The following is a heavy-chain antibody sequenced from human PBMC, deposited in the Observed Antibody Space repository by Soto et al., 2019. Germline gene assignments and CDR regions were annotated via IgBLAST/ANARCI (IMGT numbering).Heavy chain of an antibody. CDR1: GDSYSISTYS. V-gene: IGHV4-30-2*01. CDR3: AGMPYTSGLRFDP. Sequence: PWETLSLTXNMSGDSYSISTYSWSWIWQPPGKALQWIGFIYQSGVTSYNPSLASRVSISLDRSNNQCSLKLKSVTAADTAVYFCAGMPYTSGLRFDPWGPGTLVTVSS. D-gene: IGHD6-19*01. J-gene: IGHJ5*02. CDR2: IYQSGVT.